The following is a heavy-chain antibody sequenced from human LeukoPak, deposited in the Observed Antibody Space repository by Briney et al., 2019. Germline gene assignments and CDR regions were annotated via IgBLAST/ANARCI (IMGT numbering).Heavy chain of an antibody. Sequence: GGSLRLSCAASGFTFSSYSMNWVRQAPGKGLEWVSYISSSSSTIYYADSVKGRFTISRDNAKNSLYLQMNSLRVEDTAVYYCARHYDYYYYYMDVWGKGTTVTVSS. CDR1: GFTFSSYS. V-gene: IGHV3-48*01. CDR3: ARHYDYYYYYMDV. D-gene: IGHD3-3*01. J-gene: IGHJ6*03. CDR2: ISSSSSTI.